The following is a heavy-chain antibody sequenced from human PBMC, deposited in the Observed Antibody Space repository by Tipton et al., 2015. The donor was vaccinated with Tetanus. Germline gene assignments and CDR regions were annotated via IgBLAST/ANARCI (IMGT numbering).Heavy chain of an antibody. V-gene: IGHV3-48*02. J-gene: IGHJ3*01. CDR2: ISSTSDPI. D-gene: IGHD3-10*01. CDR1: GFTFRTYG. Sequence: SLRLSCAASGFTFRTYGMNWVRQAPGKGLEWVSYISSTSDPIYYADSVKGRFITSRDNAENSLYLQMTSLRDGDTAVYYCGGDRGEVRFGELGDFWGQGTVVTVSS. CDR3: GGDRGEVRFGELGDF.